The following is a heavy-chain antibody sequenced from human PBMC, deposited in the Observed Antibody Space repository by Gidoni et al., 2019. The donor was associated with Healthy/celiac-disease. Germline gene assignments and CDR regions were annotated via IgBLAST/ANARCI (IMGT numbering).Heavy chain of an antibody. Sequence: EVQLVESGGGLVQPGRFLRLFCAASGFTFDDYAMHWVRQAPGKGLEWVSGISWNSGSIGYADSVKGRFTISRDNAKNSLYLQMNSLRAEDTALYYCAKDIGGHDYWGQGTLVTVSS. V-gene: IGHV3-9*01. J-gene: IGHJ4*02. CDR2: ISWNSGSI. CDR1: GFTFDDYA. CDR3: AKDIGGHDY. D-gene: IGHD3-16*01.